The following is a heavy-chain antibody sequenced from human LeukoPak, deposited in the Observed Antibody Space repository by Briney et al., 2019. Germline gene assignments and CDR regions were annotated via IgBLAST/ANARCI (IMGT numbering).Heavy chain of an antibody. CDR2: IIPIFGTA. D-gene: IGHD4-17*01. CDR1: GGTFSSYA. V-gene: IGHV1-69*13. J-gene: IGHJ3*02. CDR3: AREPPPMTTVTTDAFDI. Sequence: SVKVSCKASGGTFSSYAISWVRQAPGQGLEWMGGIIPIFGTANYAQKFQGRVTITADESTSTAYMELSSLRSEGTAVYYCAREPPPMTTVTTDAFDIWGQGTMVTVSS.